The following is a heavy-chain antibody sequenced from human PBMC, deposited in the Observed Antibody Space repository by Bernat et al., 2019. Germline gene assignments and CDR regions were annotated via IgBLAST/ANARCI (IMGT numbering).Heavy chain of an antibody. J-gene: IGHJ3*02. V-gene: IGHV3-7*03. CDR3: ARDDYGDYGAAFDI. CDR2: RKQDGSEK. CDR1: GFTFSSYW. D-gene: IGHD4-17*01. Sequence: EVQLVESGGGLVQPGGSLRLSCAASGFTFSSYWMSWVRQAPGKGLEWVANRKQDGSEKDYVDSVKGRLTISRDNDKTSLYLQMNSLRAEDTAVYSCARDDYGDYGAAFDIWGQGTMVTVSS.